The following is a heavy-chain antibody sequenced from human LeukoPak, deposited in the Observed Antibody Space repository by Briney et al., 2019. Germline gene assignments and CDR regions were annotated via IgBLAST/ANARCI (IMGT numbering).Heavy chain of an antibody. J-gene: IGHJ5*02. CDR3: AKLSPTTLYDSRGWFDP. CDR1: GFTFSSYG. Sequence: GGSLRLSCAASGFTFSSYGMGWVRQAPGKGLEWVSSITSSGTTNYADSVKDRFIISRDNSKDTLFLQMNSLRVEDTAVYYCAKLSPTTLYDSRGWFDPWGQGTLVTVSS. D-gene: IGHD3-3*01. CDR2: ITSSGTT. V-gene: IGHV3-23*01.